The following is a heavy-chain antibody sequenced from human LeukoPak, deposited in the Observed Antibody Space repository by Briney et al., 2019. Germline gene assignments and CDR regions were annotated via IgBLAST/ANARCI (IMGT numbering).Heavy chain of an antibody. D-gene: IGHD1-26*01. CDR1: GGSISSYY. CDR3: AGDLGIARLAFDI. CDR2: IYYSGST. J-gene: IGHJ3*02. V-gene: IGHV4-59*01. Sequence: SETLSLTCTVSGGSISSYYWSWIRQPPGKGLEWIGYIYYSGSTNYNPSLKSRVTISVDTSKNQFSLKLSSVTAADTAVYYCAGDLGIARLAFDIWGQGTMVTVSS.